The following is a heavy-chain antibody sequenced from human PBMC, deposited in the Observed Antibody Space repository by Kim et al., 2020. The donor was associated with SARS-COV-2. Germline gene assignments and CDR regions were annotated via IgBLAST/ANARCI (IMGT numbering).Heavy chain of an antibody. Sequence: SETLSLTCTVSGYSISSGYYWGWIRQPPGKGLEWIGSIYHSGSTYYNPSLKSRVTISVDTSKNQFSLKLSSVTAADTAVYYCARDATSSGWTNDAFDIWGQGTMVTVSS. CDR1: GYSISSGYY. CDR3: ARDATSSGWTNDAFDI. D-gene: IGHD6-19*01. J-gene: IGHJ3*02. V-gene: IGHV4-38-2*02. CDR2: IYHSGST.